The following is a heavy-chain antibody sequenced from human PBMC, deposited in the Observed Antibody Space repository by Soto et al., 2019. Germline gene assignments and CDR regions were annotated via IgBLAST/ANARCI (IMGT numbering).Heavy chain of an antibody. CDR1: GFTFNSYA. D-gene: IGHD5-12*01. CDR2: VTANGGST. V-gene: IGHV3-23*01. J-gene: IGHJ5*02. Sequence: GVLRLSCAASGFTFNSYAMSWVRQAPGKGLEWVSTVTANGGSTYYADSVKGRFTISRDNSKNTLYLQMSSLRAEDTAVYYCARVSRGWLRLSHRPYWFDPWGQGTLVTVSS. CDR3: ARVSRGWLRLSHRPYWFDP.